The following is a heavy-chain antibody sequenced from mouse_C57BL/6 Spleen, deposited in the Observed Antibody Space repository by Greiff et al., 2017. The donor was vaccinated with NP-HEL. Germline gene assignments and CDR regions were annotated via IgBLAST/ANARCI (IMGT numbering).Heavy chain of an antibody. J-gene: IGHJ4*01. V-gene: IGHV7-3*01. Sequence: EVHLVESGGGLVQPGGSLSLSCAASGFTFTDYYMSWVRQPPGKALEWLGFIRNKANGYTTEYSASVKGRFTISRDNSQSILYLQMNALRAEDSATYYCASGELLMDYWGQGTSVTVSS. CDR3: ASGELLMDY. CDR1: GFTFTDYY. CDR2: IRNKANGYTT.